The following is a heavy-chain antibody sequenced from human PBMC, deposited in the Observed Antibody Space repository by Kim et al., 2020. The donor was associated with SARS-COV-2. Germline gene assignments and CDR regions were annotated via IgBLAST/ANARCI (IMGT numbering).Heavy chain of an antibody. CDR2: INHSGST. CDR3: ARGTHESTRFDP. J-gene: IGHJ5*02. V-gene: IGHV4-34*01. Sequence: SETLSLTCAVYGGSFSGYYWSWIRQPPGKGLEWIGEINHSGSTNYNPSLKSRVTISVDTSKNQFSLKLSSVTAADTAVYYCARGTHESTRFDPWGQGTLVTVSS. CDR1: GGSFSGYY.